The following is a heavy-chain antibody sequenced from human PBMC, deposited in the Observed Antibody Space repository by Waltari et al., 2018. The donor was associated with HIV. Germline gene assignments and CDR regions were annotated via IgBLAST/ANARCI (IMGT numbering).Heavy chain of an antibody. CDR2: IYYSGST. Sequence: QVHLQESGPGLVKPSETLSLTCTVSGGSISTYYWSWIRQSPGKGLEWIGYIYYSGSTNYNTPLQSRVTMSVDTSKNQFSLKLNSVTAADTAVYYCARIKPVGAVAGPFDYWGQGTLVTVSS. CDR1: GGSISTYY. J-gene: IGHJ4*02. V-gene: IGHV4-59*01. D-gene: IGHD6-19*01. CDR3: ARIKPVGAVAGPFDY.